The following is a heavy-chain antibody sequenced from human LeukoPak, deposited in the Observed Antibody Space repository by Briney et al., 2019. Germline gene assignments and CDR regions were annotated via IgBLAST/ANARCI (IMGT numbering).Heavy chain of an antibody. CDR3: ARDRRDGDYLDY. D-gene: IGHD4-17*01. J-gene: IGHJ4*02. CDR1: GYTFTSYG. V-gene: IGHV1-18*01. Sequence: ASGTLSCKASGYTFTSYGISWVRQAPGQGLEWMGWISAYNGNTNYAQKLRGRVTITTDTSTSTAYMELRSLRSDDTALYFCARDRRDGDYLDYWGQGTLLTVP. CDR2: ISAYNGNT.